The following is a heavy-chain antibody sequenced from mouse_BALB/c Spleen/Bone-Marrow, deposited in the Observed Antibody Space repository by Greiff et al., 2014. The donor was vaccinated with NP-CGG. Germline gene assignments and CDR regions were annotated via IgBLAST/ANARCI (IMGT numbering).Heavy chain of an antibody. CDR1: GYTFTDYN. J-gene: IGHJ2*01. CDR3: ARREAVVADFDY. CDR2: IYPYNGGT. Sequence: VQLQQSGPELVKPGASVKISCKASGYTFTDYNMHWVKQSHGKSLEWIGYIYPYNGGTGYNQKFKNKATLTVNNSSSTAYMELRSLTSEDSAVYYCARREAVVADFDYWGQGTTLTVSS. D-gene: IGHD1-1*01. V-gene: IGHV1S29*02.